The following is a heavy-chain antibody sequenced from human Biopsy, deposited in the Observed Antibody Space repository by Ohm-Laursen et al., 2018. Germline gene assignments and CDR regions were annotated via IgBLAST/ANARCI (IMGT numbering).Heavy chain of an antibody. CDR2: ISGSGGST. CDR1: GFTFSNYA. Sequence: SLRLSCTASGFTFSNYAISWVRQAPGKGLEWVSTISGSGGSTYYADSVKGRFTISRDASKNTLYLLMNSLRAEDTAMYYCAKGGYCTTTSCYMDVDYWGQGTLVTVSS. V-gene: IGHV3-23*01. J-gene: IGHJ4*02. D-gene: IGHD2-2*02. CDR3: AKGGYCTTTSCYMDVDY.